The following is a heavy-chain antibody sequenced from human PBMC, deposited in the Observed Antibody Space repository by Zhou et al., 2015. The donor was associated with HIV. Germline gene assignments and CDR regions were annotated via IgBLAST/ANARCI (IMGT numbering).Heavy chain of an antibody. Sequence: QIQLVQSGPDVKKPGASVRLSCKASGYSYSSFGITWVRQAPGQGLEWMGWISTYNNNANYARKFQGRVTMTTDTSTGTAYMELRSLRSDDTAVYYCARAYYDSSGYDYWGQGTLVTVSS. CDR3: ARAYYDSSGYDY. J-gene: IGHJ4*02. V-gene: IGHV1-18*01. CDR1: GYSYSSFG. CDR2: ISTYNNNA. D-gene: IGHD3-22*01.